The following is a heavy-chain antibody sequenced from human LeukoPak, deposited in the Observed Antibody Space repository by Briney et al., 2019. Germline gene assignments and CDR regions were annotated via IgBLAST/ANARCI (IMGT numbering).Heavy chain of an antibody. V-gene: IGHV3-53*01. Sequence: GSLRLSCAASGFTVSSNYMSWVRQAPGKGLEWVSVIYSGGSTYYADSVKGRFTISRDNSKNTLYLQMNSLRAEDTAVYYCAKDSAPYYDSSGSPNSWGQGTLVTVSS. J-gene: IGHJ4*02. D-gene: IGHD3-22*01. CDR2: IYSGGST. CDR3: AKDSAPYYDSSGSPNS. CDR1: GFTVSSNY.